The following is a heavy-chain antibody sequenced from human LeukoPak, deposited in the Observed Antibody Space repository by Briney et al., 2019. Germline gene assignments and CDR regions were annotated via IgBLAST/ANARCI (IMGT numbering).Heavy chain of an antibody. V-gene: IGHV3-7*01. D-gene: IGHD6-19*01. CDR2: IKQDGSEK. CDR3: ARQHIKDHSSGWYGGDWFDP. Sequence: PGGSLRLSCAASGFTFSIYWMSWVRQAPGKGLEWVANIKQDGSEKYYVDSVKGRFTVSRDNAKNSLYLQMNSLRAEDTAVYYCARQHIKDHSSGWYGGDWFDPWGQGTLVTVSS. J-gene: IGHJ5*02. CDR1: GFTFSIYW.